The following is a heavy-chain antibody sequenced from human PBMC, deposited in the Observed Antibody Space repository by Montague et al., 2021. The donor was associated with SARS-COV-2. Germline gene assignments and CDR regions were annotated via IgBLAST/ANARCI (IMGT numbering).Heavy chain of an antibody. D-gene: IGHD5-12*01. CDR2: IYTSGTT. CDR1: GGSISCGSYY. Sequence: TLSLTCTVSGGSISCGSYYWSWIRQPAGKGLEWIGRIYTSGTTDYSSSLKSRVTISVDTSKNQFSLKLTSVTAADTAIYYCARAHSGSRAHLDDWGQGSLVTVSS. V-gene: IGHV4-61*02. CDR3: ARAHSGSRAHLDD. J-gene: IGHJ4*02.